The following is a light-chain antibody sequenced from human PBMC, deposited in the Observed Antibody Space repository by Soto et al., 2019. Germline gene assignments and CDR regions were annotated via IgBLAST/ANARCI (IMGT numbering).Light chain of an antibody. CDR3: SSYAGSSNV. Sequence: QSALTQPPSASGSPGQSVAISYTGTSSDVGGYNYVSWYQQHPGKAPKLMIYEVNKRPSGVPDRFSGSKSGNTASLTVSGLQAEGEADYYCSSYAGSSNVFGTGTKVTVL. J-gene: IGLJ1*01. CDR1: SSDVGGYNY. V-gene: IGLV2-8*01. CDR2: EVN.